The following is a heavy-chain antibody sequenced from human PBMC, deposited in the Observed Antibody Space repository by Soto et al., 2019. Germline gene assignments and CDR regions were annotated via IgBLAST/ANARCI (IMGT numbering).Heavy chain of an antibody. D-gene: IGHD4-17*01. Sequence: SVKVSCKASGGTFSSYAISWVRQAPGQGLEWMGGIIPIFDTANYAQKFQGRVTITADESTSTAYMELSSLRAEDTAVYYCVRWGVYGDYGDYLDYWGQGTLVTVSS. CDR1: GGTFSSYA. V-gene: IGHV1-69*13. CDR2: IIPIFDTA. J-gene: IGHJ4*02. CDR3: VRWGVYGDYGDYLDY.